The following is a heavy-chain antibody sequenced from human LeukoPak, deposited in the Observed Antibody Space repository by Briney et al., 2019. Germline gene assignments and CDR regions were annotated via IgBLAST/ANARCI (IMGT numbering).Heavy chain of an antibody. V-gene: IGHV3-21*01. Sequence: PGGSLRLSCAASGFTFSSYHMSGGRQAPGRGLEWVSDISNSGSEIYYVDSVKGRFTISRDNAKNSLSLQIHSLRVEDTAVYYCAREGRPFSTSSPLDYWGQGTLVTVSS. J-gene: IGHJ4*02. CDR1: GFTFSSYH. CDR2: ISNSGSEI. D-gene: IGHD6-6*01. CDR3: AREGRPFSTSSPLDY.